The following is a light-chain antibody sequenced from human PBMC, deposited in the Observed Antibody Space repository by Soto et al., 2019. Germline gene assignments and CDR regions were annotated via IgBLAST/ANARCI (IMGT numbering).Light chain of an antibody. V-gene: IGLV1-40*01. Sequence: QPVLTQPPSVSGAPGQRVTISCTGSSSNIGTGYNVHWYRQLPGTPSQLLICNNNNRPSGVPDRFSGSKSGTAASLPITGLQAEDEAADYCQSYDNSLSGSVFGGGTKVTVL. CDR3: QSYDNSLSGSV. CDR2: NNN. J-gene: IGLJ2*01. CDR1: SSNIGTGYN.